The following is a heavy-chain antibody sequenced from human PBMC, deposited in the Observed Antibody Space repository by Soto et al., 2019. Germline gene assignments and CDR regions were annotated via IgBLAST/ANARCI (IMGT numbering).Heavy chain of an antibody. CDR3: ARDLYGDYVRYYYYYMDV. J-gene: IGHJ6*03. CDR1: GYTFTSYA. V-gene: IGHV1-3*01. D-gene: IGHD4-17*01. Sequence: QVPLVQSGAEVKKPGASVKVSCKASGYTFTSYAMHWVRQAPGQRLEWMGWINAGNGNTKYSQKFQGRVTITRDTSASTAYMELSSLRSEDTAVYYCARDLYGDYVRYYYYYMDVWGKGTTVTVSS. CDR2: INAGNGNT.